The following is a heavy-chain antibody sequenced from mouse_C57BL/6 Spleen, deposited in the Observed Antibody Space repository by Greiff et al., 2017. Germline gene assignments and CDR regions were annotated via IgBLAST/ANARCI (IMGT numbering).Heavy chain of an antibody. Sequence: QVQLKQSGPELVKPGASVKISCKASGYAFSSSWMNWVKQRPGKGLEWIGRIYPGDGDTNYNGKFKGKATLTADKSSSTAYMQLSSLTSEDSAVYFCAREGYPYAMDYWGQGTSVTVSS. D-gene: IGHD2-2*01. V-gene: IGHV1-82*01. CDR1: GYAFSSSW. CDR2: IYPGDGDT. CDR3: AREGYPYAMDY. J-gene: IGHJ4*01.